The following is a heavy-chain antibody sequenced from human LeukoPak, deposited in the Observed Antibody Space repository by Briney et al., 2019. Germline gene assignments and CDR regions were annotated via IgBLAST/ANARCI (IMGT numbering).Heavy chain of an antibody. D-gene: IGHD4-11*01. V-gene: IGHV3-30*02. CDR2: IRYDGSNK. J-gene: IGHJ4*02. Sequence: GGSLRLSCAASGFTFSRYGMHRVRQAPGKGLEWVAFIRYDGSNKYYTDSVKGRFTISRDNSKNTLYLQMNSLRVEDTAVYYCARDGLAVTTFEYFFDYWGQGTLVTVS. CDR1: GFTFSRYG. CDR3: ARDGLAVTTFEYFFDY.